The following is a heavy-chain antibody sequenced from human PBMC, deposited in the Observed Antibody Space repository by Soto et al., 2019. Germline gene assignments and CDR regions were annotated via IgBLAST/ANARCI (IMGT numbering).Heavy chain of an antibody. CDR1: GGSISSGDYY. Sequence: PSETLSLTCTVSGGSISSGDYYWSWIRQPPGKGLEWIGYIYYSGSTYYNPPLKSRVTISVDTSKNQFSLKLSSVTAADTAVYYCARERYCSGGSCEYYYYGMDVWGQGTTVTVSS. CDR3: ARERYCSGGSCEYYYYGMDV. V-gene: IGHV4-30-4*01. D-gene: IGHD2-15*01. CDR2: IYYSGST. J-gene: IGHJ6*02.